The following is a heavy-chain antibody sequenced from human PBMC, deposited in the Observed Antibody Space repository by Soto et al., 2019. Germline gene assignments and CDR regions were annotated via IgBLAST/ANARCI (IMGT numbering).Heavy chain of an antibody. D-gene: IGHD6-13*01. Sequence: PGAFLKISCKGSGYSFTSYWISWVRQMPGKGLEWMGRIDPSDSYTNYSPSFQGHVTISAVKSISTAYLQWSSLKASDTAMYYCARLRAAAAGTFDPWGQGTLVTVSS. CDR1: GYSFTSYW. CDR2: IDPSDSYT. V-gene: IGHV5-10-1*01. J-gene: IGHJ5*02. CDR3: ARLRAAAAGTFDP.